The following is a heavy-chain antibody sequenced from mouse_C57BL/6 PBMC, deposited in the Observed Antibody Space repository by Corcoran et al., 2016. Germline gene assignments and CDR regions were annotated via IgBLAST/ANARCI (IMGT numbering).Heavy chain of an antibody. CDR3: ARQQIYYGNPYAMDY. CDR2: IYPGSGNT. V-gene: IGHV1-84*01. Sequence: QIQLQQSGPELVKPGASVKISCKASGYTFTDYYINWVQQRPGQGLGWIGWIYPGSGNTKYNEKFKGKATLTVYTSSSTAYMQLSSLTSEDSAVYFCARQQIYYGNPYAMDYWGQGTSVTVSS. CDR1: GYTFTDYY. D-gene: IGHD2-1*01. J-gene: IGHJ4*01.